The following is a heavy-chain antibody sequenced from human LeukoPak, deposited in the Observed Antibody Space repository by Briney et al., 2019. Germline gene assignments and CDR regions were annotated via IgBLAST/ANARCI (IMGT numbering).Heavy chain of an antibody. V-gene: IGHV1-2*02. CDR3: ARVTMVRDGELLRLSY. CDR1: GYTFTDYY. D-gene: IGHD3-10*01. Sequence: ASVKVSCKASGYTFTDYYINWVRQAPGQGLEWMGWINPNSGDTNYAQKFQGRVTMTRDTSISTAYMELSRLRSDDTAVYYCARVTMVRDGELLRLSYWGQGTLVTVSS. CDR2: INPNSGDT. J-gene: IGHJ4*02.